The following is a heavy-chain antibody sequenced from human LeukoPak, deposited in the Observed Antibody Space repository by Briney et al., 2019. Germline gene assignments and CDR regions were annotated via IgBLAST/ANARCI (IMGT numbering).Heavy chain of an antibody. D-gene: IGHD5-24*01. J-gene: IGHJ3*02. CDR2: IIPIFGTA. Sequence: SVKVSCKASGYTFTSYGISWVRQAPGQGLEWMGRIIPIFGTANYAQKFQGRVTITTDESTSTAYMELSSLRSEDTAVYYCAREVDSPGRDGYNYGFWAFDIWGQGTMVTVSS. CDR1: GYTFTSYG. CDR3: AREVDSPGRDGYNYGFWAFDI. V-gene: IGHV1-69*05.